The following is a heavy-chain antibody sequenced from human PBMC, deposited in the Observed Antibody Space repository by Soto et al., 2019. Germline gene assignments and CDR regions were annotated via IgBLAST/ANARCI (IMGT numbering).Heavy chain of an antibody. CDR2: IIPIFGTA. D-gene: IGHD1-1*01. Sequence: QVQLVQSGAEVKKPGSSVKVSCKASGGTFSSYAISWVRQAPGQGLEWMGGIIPIFGTANYAQKFQGRVTITADESTSTADMELSSLRSEDTAVYYCARDKQGIGWNHHAFDYWGQGTLVTVSS. J-gene: IGHJ4*02. CDR3: ARDKQGIGWNHHAFDY. V-gene: IGHV1-69*01. CDR1: GGTFSSYA.